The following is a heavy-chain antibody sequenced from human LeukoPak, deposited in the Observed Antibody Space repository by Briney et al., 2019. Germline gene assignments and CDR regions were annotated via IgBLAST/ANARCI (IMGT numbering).Heavy chain of an antibody. CDR3: AKDRKRSAITMIRGVKAYFYNYMDV. CDR2: IRYDGSNK. D-gene: IGHD3-10*01. V-gene: IGHV3-30*02. Sequence: GGSLRLSCAASGFTFSSYVMHWVRPAPGQGPAWVAFIRYDGSNKYYADSVKGRFTISRDNSKNTLYLQMNSLRAEDTAVYYCAKDRKRSAITMIRGVKAYFYNYMDVGGKGTTVTISS. J-gene: IGHJ6*03. CDR1: GFTFSSYV.